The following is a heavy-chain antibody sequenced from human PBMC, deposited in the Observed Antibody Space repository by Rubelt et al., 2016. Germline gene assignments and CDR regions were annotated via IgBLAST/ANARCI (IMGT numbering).Heavy chain of an antibody. V-gene: IGHV1-24*01. CDR2: FDPEDGDT. D-gene: IGHD2-2*01. J-gene: IGHJ4*02. Sequence: QVQLVQSGAEVKKPGASVKVSCKVSGYTLTELSMHWVRQAPGKGLEWMGGFDPEDGDTIYARKFQGRVTMTEDKSTDTAYMELSSLRSEDTAVYYCATGIVVVPAHVPSRDYWGQGTLVTVSS. CDR3: ATGIVVVPAHVPSRDY. CDR1: GYTLTELS.